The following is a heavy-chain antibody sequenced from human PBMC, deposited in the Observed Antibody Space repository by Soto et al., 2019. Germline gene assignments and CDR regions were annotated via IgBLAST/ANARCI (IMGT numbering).Heavy chain of an antibody. Sequence: GASVKVSCKASGYTFTNYGISWVRQAPGQGLEWLGWISAYNGNTNYAQKLQGRVTMTTDTSTSTGYMELRSLTSDDTAVYYCARDEGFLSVVDYWGQGTLVTVSS. CDR2: ISAYNGNT. J-gene: IGHJ4*02. V-gene: IGHV1-18*01. CDR3: ARDEGFLSVVDY. D-gene: IGHD3-3*01. CDR1: GYTFTNYG.